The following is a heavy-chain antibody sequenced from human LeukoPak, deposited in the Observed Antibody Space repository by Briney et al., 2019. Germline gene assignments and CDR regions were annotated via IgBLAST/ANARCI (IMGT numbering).Heavy chain of an antibody. J-gene: IGHJ4*02. CDR2: IYPGDSRT. Sequence: NLGESLKISCKGSGYTFATHWIGWVRQMPGKGLEWMGIIYPGDSRTTYSPSFQGQVTISADKSIRTAYLQWNSLKASDTAIYYCVRHLSDITSCPNYWGPGTLITVAS. D-gene: IGHD2-2*01. CDR3: VRHLSDITSCPNY. V-gene: IGHV5-51*01. CDR1: GYTFATHW.